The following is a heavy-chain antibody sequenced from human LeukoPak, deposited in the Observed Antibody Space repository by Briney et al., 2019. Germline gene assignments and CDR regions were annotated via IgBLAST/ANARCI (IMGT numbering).Heavy chain of an antibody. CDR2: ISAYNGNT. CDR3: ARATRGYSYGYRSFTWFDP. CDR1: GYTFTSYG. V-gene: IGHV1-18*01. Sequence: ASVKVSCKASGYTFTSYGISGVRQAPGQGLEGMGWISAYNGNTNYAQKLQGRVTMTTDTSTSTAYMELRSLRSDDTTVYYCARATRGYSYGYRSFTWFDPWGQGTLVTVSS. J-gene: IGHJ5*02. D-gene: IGHD5-18*01.